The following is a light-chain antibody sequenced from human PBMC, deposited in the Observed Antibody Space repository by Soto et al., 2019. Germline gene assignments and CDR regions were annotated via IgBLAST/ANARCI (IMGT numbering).Light chain of an antibody. J-gene: IGKJ1*01. CDR1: QSVSSSY. CDR3: QQYSSSPKM. V-gene: IGKV3-20*01. Sequence: EIELTQSPGTLSLAPGERATLSCRASQSVSSSYLAWYQQKPGQAPRLLIYGASSRATGIPDRFSGSGSGTDFTLTISRLEPEDFAVYYCQQYSSSPKMFGQGTKVEIK. CDR2: GAS.